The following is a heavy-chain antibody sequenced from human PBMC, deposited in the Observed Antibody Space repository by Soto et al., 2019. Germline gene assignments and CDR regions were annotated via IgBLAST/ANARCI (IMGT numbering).Heavy chain of an antibody. V-gene: IGHV2-26*01. CDR1: GFSLSNGRMG. D-gene: IGHD3-10*01. CDR2: IFSNDEK. J-gene: IGHJ4*02. Sequence: QVTLKESGPVLVTPTETLTLTCTVSGFSLSNGRMGVSWIRQPPGKALEWLAHIFSNDEKSYSTSLKTRLTISKDTSKSQVVLTMTNMDPMDAGTYYCARTTSHPDYGSGTHYFDYWGRGTLVTVSS. CDR3: ARTTSHPDYGSGTHYFDY.